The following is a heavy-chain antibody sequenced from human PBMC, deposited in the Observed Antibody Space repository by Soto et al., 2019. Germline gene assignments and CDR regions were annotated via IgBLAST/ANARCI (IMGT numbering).Heavy chain of an antibody. V-gene: IGHV3-30-3*01. J-gene: IGHJ6*02. Sequence: GGSLRLSCAASGFTFSSYAMHWVRQAPGKGLEWVAVISYDGSNKYYADSVKGRFTISRDNSKNTLYLQMNSLRAEDTAVYYCARDRVVRIAARTLYYYYYGMDVWGQGTTVTVSS. CDR1: GFTFSSYA. CDR2: ISYDGSNK. D-gene: IGHD6-6*01. CDR3: ARDRVVRIAARTLYYYYYGMDV.